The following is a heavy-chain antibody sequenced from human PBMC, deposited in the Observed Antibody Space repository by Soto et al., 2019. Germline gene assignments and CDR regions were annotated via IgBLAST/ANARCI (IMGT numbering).Heavy chain of an antibody. CDR2: ITSKAYGGTT. CDR3: SRVPPNNRGAPLDY. D-gene: IGHD3-10*01. J-gene: IGHJ4*02. CDR1: GFTFGDYA. Sequence: PGGSLRLSCTASGFTFGDYAMIWFRQAPGKGLEWGGFITSKAYGGTTEYAATVKGRFTISRDDSKSIAYLQMNSLKTDDTAVYYCSRVPPNNRGAPLDYWGQGTLVTVSS. V-gene: IGHV3-49*03.